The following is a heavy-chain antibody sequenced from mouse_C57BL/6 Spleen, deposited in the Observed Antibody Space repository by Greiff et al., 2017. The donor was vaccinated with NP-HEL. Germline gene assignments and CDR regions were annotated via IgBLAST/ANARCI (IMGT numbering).Heavy chain of an antibody. CDR1: GYTFTDYY. V-gene: IGHV1-19*01. CDR2: INPYNGGT. Sequence: EVQLQQSGPVLVKPGASVKMSCKASGYTFTDYYMNWVKQSHGKSLEWIGVINPYNGGTSYNQKFKGKATLTVDKSSSTAYMELNSLTSEDSAVYYCARSTAYYSNYYAMDYWGQGTSVTVSS. D-gene: IGHD2-5*01. J-gene: IGHJ4*01. CDR3: ARSTAYYSNYYAMDY.